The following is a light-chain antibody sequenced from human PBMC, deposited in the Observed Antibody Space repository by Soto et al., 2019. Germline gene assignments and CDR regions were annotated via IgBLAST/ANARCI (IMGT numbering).Light chain of an antibody. J-gene: IGLJ2*01. CDR1: NIGSKN. V-gene: IGLV3-9*01. CDR3: QVWDSSTARGV. CDR2: RDS. Sequence: SYELTQPLSVSVALGQTARITCGGNNIGSKNVHWYQQKPGQAPVLVIYRDSNRPSGIPERFSGSNSGNTATLTISRAQAGDEADYYCQVWDSSTARGVFGGGTKVTVL.